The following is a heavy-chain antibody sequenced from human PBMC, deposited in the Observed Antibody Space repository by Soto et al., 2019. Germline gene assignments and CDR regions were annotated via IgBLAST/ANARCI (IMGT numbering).Heavy chain of an antibody. Sequence: EVQLLESGGGLVQPGGSLRLSCAASGFTFSSYAMSWVRQPPGKGLEWVSVISGSGGATHYADSVKGRFTISRDNSKNTLYVQMNSLRVEDTAVYYCAKGPTSVTTRWFDPGAREPWSPSPQ. V-gene: IGHV3-23*01. CDR1: GFTFSSYA. D-gene: IGHD4-17*01. CDR3: AKGPTSVTTRWFDP. J-gene: IGHJ5*02. CDR2: ISGSGGAT.